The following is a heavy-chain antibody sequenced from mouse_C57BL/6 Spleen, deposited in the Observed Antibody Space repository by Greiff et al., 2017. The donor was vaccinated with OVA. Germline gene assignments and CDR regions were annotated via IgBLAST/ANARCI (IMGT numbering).Heavy chain of an antibody. D-gene: IGHD2-2*01. J-gene: IGHJ3*01. CDR2: ISSGSSTI. CDR3: ARLLWLRRGTY. CDR1: GFTFSDYG. Sequence: EVMLVESGGGLVKPGGSLKLSCAASGFTFSDYGMHWVRQAPEKGLEWVAYISSGSSTIYYADTVKGRFTISRDNAKNTLFLQMTSLRSEDTAMYYCARLLWLRRGTYWGQGTLVTVSA. V-gene: IGHV5-17*01.